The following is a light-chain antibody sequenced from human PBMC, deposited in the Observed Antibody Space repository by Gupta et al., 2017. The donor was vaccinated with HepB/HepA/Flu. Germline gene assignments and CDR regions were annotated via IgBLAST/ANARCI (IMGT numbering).Light chain of an antibody. V-gene: IGKV4-1*01. Sequence: DIVMTQSPDSLAVSLRETATIDCKSSQSVLYSSNNKNYLAWYQQNPGQPPKLLIYWASTRESGVPDRFSGSGYGTDFTLTISSRQAEDVAVYYCQQYYSAHLGTFGQGTKMEIK. CDR3: QQYYSAHLGT. CDR2: WAS. J-gene: IGKJ2*02. CDR1: QSVLYSSNNKNY.